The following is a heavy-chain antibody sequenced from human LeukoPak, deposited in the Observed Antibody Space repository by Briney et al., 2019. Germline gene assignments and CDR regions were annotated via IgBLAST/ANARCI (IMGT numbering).Heavy chain of an antibody. J-gene: IGHJ5*02. CDR2: IYYSGST. V-gene: IGHV4-39*01. Sequence: SETLSLTCTVSGGSISSSSYSWGWIRQPPGKGLEWIGSIYYSGSTYYNPSLKSRVTISVDTSKNQFSLKLSSVTAADTAVYYCARLVGASSYSSSWYHWFDPWGQGTLVTVSS. CDR1: GGSISSSSYS. D-gene: IGHD6-13*01. CDR3: ARLVGASSYSSSWYHWFDP.